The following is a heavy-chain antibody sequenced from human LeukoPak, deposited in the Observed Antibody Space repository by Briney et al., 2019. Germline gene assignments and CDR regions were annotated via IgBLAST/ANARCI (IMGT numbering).Heavy chain of an antibody. CDR2: ISAYNCNT. J-gene: IGHJ1*01. CDR3: ARYRRWVEYFQH. V-gene: IGHV1-18*01. D-gene: IGHD1-1*01. CDR1: GYTFTSYG. Sequence: GASVKVSCKASGYTFTSYGLSWVRQAPGQGLEWMGWISAYNCNTNYAQKLQGRVTMNTDTSTSTAYLELRSLRSDDTAVYYCARYRRWVEYFQHWGQGTLVTVSS.